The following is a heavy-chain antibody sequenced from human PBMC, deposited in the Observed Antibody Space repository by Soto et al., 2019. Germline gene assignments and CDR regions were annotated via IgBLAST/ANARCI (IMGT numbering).Heavy chain of an antibody. CDR2: IRSKAFSSTT. J-gene: IGHJ2*01. CDR3: ARVLERSYFDL. D-gene: IGHD3-3*02. Sequence: EVQLVESGGGLVQPGGSLRLSCAVFGFTVSDHYMDWVRQAPGKGLEWVGRIRSKAFSSTTDYAASVRGRFAISRDDSDHSLYLQMNSLKTDDTAVYYCARVLERSYFDLWGRGTLVTVSS. CDR1: GFTVSDHY. V-gene: IGHV3-72*01.